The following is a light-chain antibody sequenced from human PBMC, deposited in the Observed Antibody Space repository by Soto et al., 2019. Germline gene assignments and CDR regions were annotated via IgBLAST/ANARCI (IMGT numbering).Light chain of an antibody. CDR2: DVS. Sequence: QSVLTQPRSVSGSPGQSVTISCTGTSSDVGGYNYVSWYQQHPGKAPKLMIYDVSKRPSGVPDRFSGSKSGNTASLTITGLQAEDEADYYCCSYAGSYTSGVFGGRTKLTVL. CDR3: CSYAGSYTSGV. J-gene: IGLJ2*01. V-gene: IGLV2-11*01. CDR1: SSDVGGYNY.